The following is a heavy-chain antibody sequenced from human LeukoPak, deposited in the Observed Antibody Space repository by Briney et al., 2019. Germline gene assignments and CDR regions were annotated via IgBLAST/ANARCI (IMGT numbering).Heavy chain of an antibody. V-gene: IGHV3-30-3*01. D-gene: IGHD3-22*01. Sequence: GRSLRLSCAASGFTFSSYVMHWVRQAPGKGLEWVAVISYDGSNKYYADSVKGRFTISRDNSKNTLYLQMNSLRAEDTAVYYCARDRKRGDSSGSPLDWGQGTLVTVSS. J-gene: IGHJ4*02. CDR1: GFTFSSYV. CDR3: ARDRKRGDSSGSPLD. CDR2: ISYDGSNK.